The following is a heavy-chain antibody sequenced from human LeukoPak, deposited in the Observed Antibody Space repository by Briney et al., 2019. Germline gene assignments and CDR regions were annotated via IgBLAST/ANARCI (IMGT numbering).Heavy chain of an antibody. V-gene: IGHV3-21*01. CDR2: ISSSSSYI. CDR3: ASDPFTISAYDAFNI. J-gene: IGHJ3*02. D-gene: IGHD3-3*02. Sequence: PGGSLRLSCAASGFTFSSYSMNWVRQAPGKGLEWVSSISSSSSYIYYADSVKGRFTISRDNAKNSLYLQMNSLRAEDTAVYYCASDPFTISAYDAFNIWGQGTVVTVSS. CDR1: GFTFSSYS.